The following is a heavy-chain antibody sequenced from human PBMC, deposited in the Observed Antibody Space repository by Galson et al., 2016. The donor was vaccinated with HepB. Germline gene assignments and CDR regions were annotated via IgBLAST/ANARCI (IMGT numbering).Heavy chain of an antibody. CDR1: GFTFSSYA. CDR2: IIIGGST. J-gene: IGHJ4*02. CDR3: AKDLGGGGWEGFDY. D-gene: IGHD1-26*01. Sequence: SLRLSCAATGFTFSSYAMRWVRQAPGKGLEWVSVIIIGGSTNYAESVKGRFTISTDNSKKTLYLQMNSLRAEDTAVYYCAKDLGGGGWEGFDYWGQGTLVTVSS. V-gene: IGHV3-23*01.